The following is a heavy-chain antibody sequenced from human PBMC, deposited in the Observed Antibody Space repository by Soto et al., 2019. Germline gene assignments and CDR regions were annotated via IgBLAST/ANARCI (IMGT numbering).Heavy chain of an antibody. Sequence: PGGSLRLSCAASGFTFSNYAMHWVRQAPGKGLEWVAVISYDGSSKYYTDSLKGRFTISRDNSKNTLYLQMNSLRAEDTAVYYCAKGKYYDNSGYPYYFDYWGQGTLVTVSS. D-gene: IGHD3-22*01. CDR1: GFTFSNYA. CDR2: ISYDGSSK. CDR3: AKGKYYDNSGYPYYFDY. J-gene: IGHJ4*02. V-gene: IGHV3-30*18.